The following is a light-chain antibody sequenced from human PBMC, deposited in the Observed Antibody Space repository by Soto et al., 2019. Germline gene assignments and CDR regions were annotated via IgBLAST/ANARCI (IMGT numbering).Light chain of an antibody. Sequence: QSVLTQPPSVSGAPGQRVTISCTGSSSNIGAGYDVHWYQQLPGTAPKLLIYGNSNRPSGVPDRFSGSKSGTSASLAITGRQAADEADYYCQSYDSGLSGYVVFGGGTKLTVL. CDR3: QSYDSGLSGYVV. CDR2: GNS. CDR1: SSNIGAGYD. J-gene: IGLJ2*01. V-gene: IGLV1-40*01.